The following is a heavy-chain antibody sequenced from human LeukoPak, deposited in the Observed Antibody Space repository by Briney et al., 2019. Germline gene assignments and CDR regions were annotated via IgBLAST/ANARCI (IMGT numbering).Heavy chain of an antibody. D-gene: IGHD3-22*01. Sequence: GGSLRLSCAASGFTFSSYAMHWVRQAPGKGLEWVAVISYDGSNKYYADSVKGRFTISRDNSKNTLYLQMNSLRAEDTAVYYCAGVADYYDSSGYYWIWGQGTLVTVSS. V-gene: IGHV3-30*04. CDR1: GFTFSSYA. CDR3: AGVADYYDSSGYYWI. J-gene: IGHJ4*02. CDR2: ISYDGSNK.